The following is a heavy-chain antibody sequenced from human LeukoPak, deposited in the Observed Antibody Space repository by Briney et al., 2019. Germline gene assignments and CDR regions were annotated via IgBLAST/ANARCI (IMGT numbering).Heavy chain of an antibody. CDR2: IKQDGSEK. V-gene: IGHV3-7*01. CDR3: ATKLRNFDFWSGFSYYYGMDV. CDR1: GFSLSNYW. Sequence: PGGSLRLSCAASGFSLSNYWMNWVRQAPGKGLEWVANIKQDGSEKNYVDSVKGRFSISRDNAKNSLILQMNSLRDEDTAVYYCATKLRNFDFWSGFSYYYGMDVWGQGTTVTVSS. J-gene: IGHJ6*02. D-gene: IGHD3-3*01.